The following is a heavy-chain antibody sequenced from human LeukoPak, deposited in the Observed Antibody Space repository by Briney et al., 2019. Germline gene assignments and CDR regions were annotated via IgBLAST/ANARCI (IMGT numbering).Heavy chain of an antibody. J-gene: IGHJ4*02. CDR2: ISSSGSTI. D-gene: IGHD6-6*01. CDR3: ARDLGSAPGNIDY. Sequence: PGGSLRLSCAASGFTFSSYEMNWVRQAPGKGLEWVSYISSSGSTIYYADSVKGRFTISRDNAKNSLYLQMNSLRAEDTAVYYCARDLGSAPGNIDYWGQGTLVTVSS. CDR1: GFTFSSYE. V-gene: IGHV3-48*03.